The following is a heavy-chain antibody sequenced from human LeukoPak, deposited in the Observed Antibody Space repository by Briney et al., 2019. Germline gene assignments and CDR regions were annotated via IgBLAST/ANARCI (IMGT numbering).Heavy chain of an antibody. D-gene: IGHD4-17*01. CDR3: TRLLRSNTYFDY. CDR1: AFTFGDYA. V-gene: IGHV3-49*04. J-gene: IGHJ4*02. Sequence: PGGSLRLSCTASAFTFGDYAMSWVRQAPGMGLEWVSFIRSKAYGGTTEYAASVKGRFTISRDDSKSIAYLQMNSLKTDDTGVYYCTRLLRSNTYFDYWGQGTLVTVSS. CDR2: IRSKAYGGTT.